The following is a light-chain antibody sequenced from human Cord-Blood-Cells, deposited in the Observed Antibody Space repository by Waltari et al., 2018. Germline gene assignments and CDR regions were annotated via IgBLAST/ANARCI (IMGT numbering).Light chain of an antibody. Sequence: EIVLTQSPATLSLSPGGRATLSCRARQSVSSYLAWYQQKPGQAPRLLIYDASNRATGIPARFSGSGSGTDFTLTISSLEPEDFAVYYCQQRSNWPLTFGGGTKVEIK. CDR1: QSVSSY. CDR3: QQRSNWPLT. J-gene: IGKJ4*01. CDR2: DAS. V-gene: IGKV3-11*01.